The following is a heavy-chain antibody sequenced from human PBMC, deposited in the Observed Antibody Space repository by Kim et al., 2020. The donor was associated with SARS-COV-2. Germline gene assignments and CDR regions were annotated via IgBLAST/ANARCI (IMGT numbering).Heavy chain of an antibody. CDR2: ISWNSGSI. V-gene: IGHV3-9*01. CDR3: AKDKGITMVQGVMEAAWFDP. Sequence: GGSLRLSCAASGFTFDDYAMHWVRQAPGKGLEWVSGISWNSGSIGYADSVKGRFTISRDNAKNSLYLQMNSLRAEDTALYYCAKDKGITMVQGVMEAAWFDPWGQGTLVTVSS. D-gene: IGHD3-10*01. J-gene: IGHJ5*02. CDR1: GFTFDDYA.